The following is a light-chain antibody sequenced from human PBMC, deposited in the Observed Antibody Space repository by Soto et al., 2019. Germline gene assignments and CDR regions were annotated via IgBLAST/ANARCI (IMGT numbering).Light chain of an antibody. CDR3: QHYGSSLSIT. V-gene: IGKV3-20*01. CDR1: QSVSNNY. J-gene: IGKJ5*01. CDR2: GAS. Sequence: EIVLTQSPGTLSLSPGERATLSCRASQSVSNNYLAWYQQKPGQAPRLLIYGASSRATGIPDRFSGSGSGTDFTLTISRLEPEDFAVYFCQHYGSSLSITFGQGTRLEIK.